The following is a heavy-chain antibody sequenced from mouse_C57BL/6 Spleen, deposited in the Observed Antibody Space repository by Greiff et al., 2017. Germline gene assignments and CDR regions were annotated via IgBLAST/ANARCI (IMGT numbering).Heavy chain of an antibody. Sequence: AISWVRQPPGKGLEWLGVIWTGGGTNYNSALKSRLSISKDNSKSQVFLKMNRLQTDDTARYYCARIDDDGYYAMDYWGQGTSVTVSS. V-gene: IGHV2-9-1*01. D-gene: IGHD2-3*01. CDR3: ARIDDDGYYAMDY. J-gene: IGHJ4*01. CDR2: IWTGGGT. CDR1: A.